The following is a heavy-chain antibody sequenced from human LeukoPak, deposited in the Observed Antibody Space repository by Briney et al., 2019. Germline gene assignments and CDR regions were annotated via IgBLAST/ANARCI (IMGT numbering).Heavy chain of an antibody. J-gene: IGHJ4*02. CDR3: TTDTWYSAGH. V-gene: IGHV3-7*03. CDR1: GFIFSGSW. Sequence: GGSLRLSCTASGFIFSGSWMAWIRQAPGKGLEWVAIIKKDGSEKYYVDSMKGRFTISRDNAKSSLFLQMNSLRAEDTAIYYCTTDTWYSAGHWGQGTLVTVSS. CDR2: IKKDGSEK. D-gene: IGHD2-15*01.